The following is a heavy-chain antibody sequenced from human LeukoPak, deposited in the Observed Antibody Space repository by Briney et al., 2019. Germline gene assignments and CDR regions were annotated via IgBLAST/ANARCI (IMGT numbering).Heavy chain of an antibody. Sequence: GASVKVSCKASGGTFSSYAISWVRQAPGQGLEWMGRIIPILGIANYAQKFQGRVTITADKSTSTAYMELSSLRSEDTAVYYCAEAGYNRNAETHNWFDPWGQGTLVTVSS. CDR1: GGTFSSYA. J-gene: IGHJ5*02. CDR2: IIPILGIA. CDR3: AEAGYNRNAETHNWFDP. D-gene: IGHD1-20*01. V-gene: IGHV1-69*04.